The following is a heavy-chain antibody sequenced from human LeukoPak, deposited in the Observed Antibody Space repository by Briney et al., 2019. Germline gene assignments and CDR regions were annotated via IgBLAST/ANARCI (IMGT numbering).Heavy chain of an antibody. CDR3: TKAGPDTYAFDI. CDR1: GFSFNNYA. CDR2: LSSSGLSP. Sequence: PGGSLRLSCAGSGFSFNNYAMYWVRQAPGKGLEWVSALSSSGLSPYYADSVEGRFSISRDISKNTLYLQMNSLRAEDTAVYYCTKAGPDTYAFDIWGQGTMVTVSS. J-gene: IGHJ3*02. D-gene: IGHD2/OR15-2a*01. V-gene: IGHV3-23*01.